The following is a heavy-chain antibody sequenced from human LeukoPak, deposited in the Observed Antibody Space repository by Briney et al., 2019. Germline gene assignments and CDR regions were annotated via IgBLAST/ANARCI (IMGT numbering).Heavy chain of an antibody. CDR1: GGSFSNYY. D-gene: IGHD4-17*01. CDR3: APIFGDYSDFDS. CDR2: IIHHGGT. J-gene: IGHJ4*02. V-gene: IGHV4-34*12. Sequence: SETLSLTCAVYGGSFSNYYLSWVRQPPGKGLEWIGEIIHHGGTNYNPSLKSRVTISVDTSKNQFSLKLSSVAAADTAVYYCAPIFGDYSDFDSWGQGTLVTVSS.